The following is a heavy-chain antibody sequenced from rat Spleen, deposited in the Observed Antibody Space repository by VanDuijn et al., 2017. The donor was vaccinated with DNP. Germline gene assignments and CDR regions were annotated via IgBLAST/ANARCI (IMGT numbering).Heavy chain of an antibody. CDR1: GYSITSNHK. V-gene: IGHV3-3*01. J-gene: IGHJ2*01. D-gene: IGHD5-1*01. Sequence: EVQLQESGPGLVKPSQSLSLTCSVTGYSITSNHKWSWIRKFPGNELEWMGYINNAGSTNYNPSLKRRFSITRDTSKNQFFLQVNSVRDEDTATYYCAIQLGVFDYWGQGVMVIVSS. CDR3: AIQLGVFDY. CDR2: INNAGST.